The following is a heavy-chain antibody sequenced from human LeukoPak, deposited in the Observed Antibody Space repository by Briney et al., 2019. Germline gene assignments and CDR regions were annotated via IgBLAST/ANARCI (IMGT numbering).Heavy chain of an antibody. CDR3: AKIPTGYCSSTSCLAVDY. J-gene: IGHJ4*02. CDR1: GFTFSSYG. CDR2: IRYDGSNK. D-gene: IGHD2-2*01. V-gene: IGHV3-30*02. Sequence: GGSLRLSCAASGFTFSSYGMHWVRQAPGKGLEWVAFIRYDGSNKYYADSEKGRFTISRDNSKNTLYLQMNSLRAEDTAVYYCAKIPTGYCSSTSCLAVDYWGQGTLVTVSS.